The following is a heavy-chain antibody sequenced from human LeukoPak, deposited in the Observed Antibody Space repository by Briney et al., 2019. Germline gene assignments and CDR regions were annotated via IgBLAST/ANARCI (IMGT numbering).Heavy chain of an antibody. D-gene: IGHD2-21*02. Sequence: GESLQISCKGSGYRFTTYWIGWVRQMPGKGLEWMGIIYPGDSDTRYSPSFQGQVTFSADKSINAAYLQWSSLAASDTAMYYCARRNVVTAPHTHSFDIWGQGTMVTVSS. V-gene: IGHV5-51*01. CDR2: IYPGDSDT. J-gene: IGHJ3*02. CDR1: GYRFTTYW. CDR3: ARRNVVTAPHTHSFDI.